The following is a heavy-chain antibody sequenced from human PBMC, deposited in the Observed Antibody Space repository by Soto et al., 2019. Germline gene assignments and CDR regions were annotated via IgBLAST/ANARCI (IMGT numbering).Heavy chain of an antibody. CDR3: ARARNKPFDP. Sequence: KPLETLSLTCTVSGGSISSVGYYWSWIRQHPGKGLECIGYIYYSGSTYYNPTLKSRVTISVDTSKNQFSLKLSSVTAADTAVYYCARARNKPFDPWGQGTLVTVSS. J-gene: IGHJ5*02. CDR2: IYYSGST. D-gene: IGHD6-6*01. CDR1: GGSISSVGYY. V-gene: IGHV4-31*03.